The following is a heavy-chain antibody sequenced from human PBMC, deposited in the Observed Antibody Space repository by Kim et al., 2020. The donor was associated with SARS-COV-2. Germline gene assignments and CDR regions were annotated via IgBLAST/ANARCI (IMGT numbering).Heavy chain of an antibody. Sequence: RVTISVDTSKNQFSLKLSSVTAADTAVYYCARGRGSGSYYGYYYYYGMDVWGQGTTVTVSS. V-gene: IGHV4-31*02. D-gene: IGHD3-10*01. CDR3: ARGRGSGSYYGYYYYYGMDV. J-gene: IGHJ6*02.